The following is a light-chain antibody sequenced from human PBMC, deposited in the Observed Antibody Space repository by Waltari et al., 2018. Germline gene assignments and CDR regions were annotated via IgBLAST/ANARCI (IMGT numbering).Light chain of an antibody. CDR3: QQYNTYPWT. CDR1: ERISGW. Sequence: DIQMTQSPSTLSASVGGRVTITCRAWERISGWLAWYQQKPGMAPKLLIYQASSLDDGVPSRFSGSGFETEFSLSISSLQPKDFTTYYCQQYNTYPWTFGQRTKVEIK. CDR2: QAS. J-gene: IGKJ1*01. V-gene: IGKV1-5*03.